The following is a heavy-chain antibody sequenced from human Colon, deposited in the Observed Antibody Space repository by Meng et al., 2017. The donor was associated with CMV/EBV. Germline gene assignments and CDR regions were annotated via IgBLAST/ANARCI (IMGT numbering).Heavy chain of an antibody. CDR1: FIDVA. J-gene: IGHJ4*02. V-gene: IGHV3-23*01. D-gene: IGHD3-10*01. CDR3: AKEANYCGAGSYKDY. CDR2: ISASDDETNYNT. Sequence: FIDVAMTWVRQAPGQGLEWVSLISASDDETNYNTYYPQSVGCRFTISRDNSKNTLYLQMNRLRVEDTAVYFCAKEANYCGAGSYKDYWGQGTLVTVSS.